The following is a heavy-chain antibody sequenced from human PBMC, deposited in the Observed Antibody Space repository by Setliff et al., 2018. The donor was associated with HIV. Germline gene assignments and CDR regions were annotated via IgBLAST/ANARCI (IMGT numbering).Heavy chain of an antibody. D-gene: IGHD1-1*01. V-gene: IGHV1-2*02. J-gene: IGHJ3*02. CDR2: IIPNSDDT. CDR1: GYTFTGYY. Sequence: VKVSCKASGYTFTGYYIHWVRQAPGQGLEWMGWIIPNSDDTNYAQKFQGRVTMTRDTSISTAYMEMSRLRSDDTAIYYCARAAGDWNTFDIWGQGQWSPSPQ. CDR3: ARAAGDWNTFDI.